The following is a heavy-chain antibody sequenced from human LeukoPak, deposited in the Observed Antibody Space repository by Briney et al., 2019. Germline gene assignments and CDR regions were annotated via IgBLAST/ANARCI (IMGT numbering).Heavy chain of an antibody. CDR3: ARVAVRGAGNYYYMDV. V-gene: IGHV1-8*01. CDR2: MNPNSGNT. J-gene: IGHJ6*03. Sequence: ASVKVSCKASGYTFTSYDINWVRQATGQGLEWMGWMNPNSGNTGYAQKFQGRVTMTRNTSISTAYMELSRLRSDDTAVYYCARVAVRGAGNYYYMDVWGKGTTVTVSS. D-gene: IGHD3-10*01. CDR1: GYTFTSYD.